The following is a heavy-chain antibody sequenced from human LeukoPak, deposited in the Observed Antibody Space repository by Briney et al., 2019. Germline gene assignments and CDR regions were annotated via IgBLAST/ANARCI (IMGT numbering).Heavy chain of an antibody. CDR3: ARLPTFYYDSSHYHYDY. CDR2: IGSDGDTT. Sequence: PGGSLRLSCEASGFTFSSYAMSWVRQAPGKGLEWVSAIGSDGDTTHYAVSVKGRFTISRDKAKNTLYLQMNSLRAEDTAVYYCARLPTFYYDSSHYHYDYWGQGTLVTVSS. V-gene: IGHV3-23*01. J-gene: IGHJ4*02. D-gene: IGHD3-22*01. CDR1: GFTFSSYA.